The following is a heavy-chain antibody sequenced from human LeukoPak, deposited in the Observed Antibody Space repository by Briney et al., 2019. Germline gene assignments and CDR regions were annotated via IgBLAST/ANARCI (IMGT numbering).Heavy chain of an antibody. V-gene: IGHV3-23*01. CDR2: ISGSGGST. J-gene: IGHJ4*02. Sequence: PGGSLRLSCAASGFTFSSYAMSWVRQAPGKGLKWVSAISGSGGSTYYADSVKGRFTISRDNSKNTLYLQMNSLRVEDMAVYYCAKGLYGSVTHDYWGQGTLVTVSS. CDR3: AKGLYGSVTHDY. D-gene: IGHD3-10*01. CDR1: GFTFSSYA.